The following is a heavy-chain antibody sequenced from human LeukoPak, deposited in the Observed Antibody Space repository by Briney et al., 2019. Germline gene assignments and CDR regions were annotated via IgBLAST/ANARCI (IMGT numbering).Heavy chain of an antibody. CDR3: ARGPVTTRAFDY. V-gene: IGHV3-33*08. Sequence: PGGSLRLSCAASGNYWMHWVRQAPGKGLEWVAVIWYDGSNKYYADSVKGRFTISRDNSKNTLYLQMNSLRAEDTAVYYCARGPVTTRAFDYWGQGTLVTVSS. CDR2: IWYDGSNK. CDR1: GNYW. J-gene: IGHJ4*02. D-gene: IGHD4-11*01.